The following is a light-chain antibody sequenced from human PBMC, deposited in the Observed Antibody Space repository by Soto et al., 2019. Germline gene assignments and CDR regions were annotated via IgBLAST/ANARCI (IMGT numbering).Light chain of an antibody. CDR1: QSFSTW. CDR3: QQYNSYPYT. V-gene: IGKV1-5*03. J-gene: IGKJ2*01. Sequence: DVQMTQSPSTLSASVGDRVTITCRASQSFSTWLAWYQQKPGNAPKLLIYKTSSLESGVPSRFSGSGSGTEFTLTISSMPTADSGHYYCQQYNSYPYTFGQGTKVDIK. CDR2: KTS.